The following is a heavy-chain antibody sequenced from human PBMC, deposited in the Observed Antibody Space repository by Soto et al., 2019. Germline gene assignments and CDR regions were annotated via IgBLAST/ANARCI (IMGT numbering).Heavy chain of an antibody. CDR2: ISAYNGNT. V-gene: IGHV1-18*01. CDR1: GGTFSSYA. Sequence: ASVKVSCKASGGTFSSYAISWVRQAPGQGLEWMGWISAYNGNTNYAQKLQGRVTMTTDTSTSTAYMELRSLRSDDTAVYYCARVQQLAWFDPWGQGTLVTVSS. J-gene: IGHJ5*02. CDR3: ARVQQLAWFDP. D-gene: IGHD6-13*01.